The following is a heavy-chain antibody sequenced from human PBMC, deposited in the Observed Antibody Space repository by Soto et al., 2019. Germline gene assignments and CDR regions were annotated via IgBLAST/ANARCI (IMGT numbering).Heavy chain of an antibody. V-gene: IGHV3-30*18. CDR3: AKERAYYYDSSGYPGDLDFDY. J-gene: IGHJ4*02. CDR2: ISYDGSNK. Sequence: PGGSLKLSCAASGFTFSSYGMHWVRQAPGKGLEWVAVISYDGSNKYYADSVKGRFTISRDNSKNTLYLQMNSLRAEDTAVYYSAKERAYYYDSSGYPGDLDFDYWGQGTLVTVSS. CDR1: GFTFSSYG. D-gene: IGHD3-22*01.